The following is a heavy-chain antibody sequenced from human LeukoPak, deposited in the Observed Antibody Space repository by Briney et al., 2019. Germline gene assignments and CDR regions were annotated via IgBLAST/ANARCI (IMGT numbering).Heavy chain of an antibody. CDR3: TRGEYSYGDYYYYMDV. CDR1: GFTFGDYV. D-gene: IGHD5-18*01. Sequence: GGSLRLSCTASGFTFGDYVMSWVRQAPGKGLEWVGFIRSKVYGGTTEYAASVKGRFTISRDDSKSIAYLQMNSLKTEDTAVYYCTRGEYSYGDYYYYMDVWGKGTTVTVSS. CDR2: IRSKVYGGTT. J-gene: IGHJ6*03. V-gene: IGHV3-49*04.